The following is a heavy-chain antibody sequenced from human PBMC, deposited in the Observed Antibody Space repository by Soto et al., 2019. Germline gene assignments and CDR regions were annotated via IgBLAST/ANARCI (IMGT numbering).Heavy chain of an antibody. Sequence: PSETLSLTCTVSGGSISSYYWSWIRQPPGKGLEWIGYIYYSGSTNYNPSLKSRVTISVDTSKNQFSLKLSSVTAADTAVYYCAREAAFYGDYAYYYYYMDVWGKGTTVTVSS. CDR1: GGSISSYY. V-gene: IGHV4-59*01. CDR3: AREAAFYGDYAYYYYYMDV. J-gene: IGHJ6*03. D-gene: IGHD4-17*01. CDR2: IYYSGST.